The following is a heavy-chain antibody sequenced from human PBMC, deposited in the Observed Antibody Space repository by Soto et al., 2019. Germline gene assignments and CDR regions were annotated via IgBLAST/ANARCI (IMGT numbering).Heavy chain of an antibody. CDR1: GGTFSSYA. V-gene: IGHV1-69*13. CDR3: ARALSMYSSLSLDY. CDR2: IIPIFGTA. J-gene: IGHJ4*02. Sequence: AVKVSCKASGGTFSSYAISWVRQAPGQGLEWMGGIIPIFGTANYAQKFQGRVTITADESTSTAYMELSSLRSEDTAVYYCARALSMYSSLSLDYWGQGTLVTVSS. D-gene: IGHD6-6*01.